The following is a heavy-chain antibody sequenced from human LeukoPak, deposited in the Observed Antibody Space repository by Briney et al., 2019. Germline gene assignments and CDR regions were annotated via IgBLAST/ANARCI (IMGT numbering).Heavy chain of an antibody. CDR2: ISGSSSHI. J-gene: IGHJ4*02. V-gene: IGHV3-11*06. Sequence: GGSLRLSCVVSGFSFSDYYMNWISQAPGKGLEWLSYISGSSSHILYADSVKGRFTISRDNAKNSLYLQMNTLRAEDTAVYYCARFELDSGGYATNFDSWGQGTLVTVSS. CDR1: GFSFSDYY. D-gene: IGHD3-22*01. CDR3: ARFELDSGGYATNFDS.